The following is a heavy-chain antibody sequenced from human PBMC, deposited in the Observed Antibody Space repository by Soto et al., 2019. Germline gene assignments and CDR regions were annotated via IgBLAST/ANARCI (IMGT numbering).Heavy chain of an antibody. CDR3: ARDGCSGSKCLNWFVP. CDR1: GFMFSSYS. J-gene: IGHJ5*01. D-gene: IGHD2-15*01. V-gene: IGHV3-48*01. Sequence: EVQLVESGGVWVQPGGYLRLACAASGFMFSSYSMNWVRQAPGKGLEWVSYISSSSTTKYSADSVKGRFTISRDNAKNSLYREMNSLRAKDTAVYYCARDGCSGSKCLNWFVPWGQGTLVTDSS. CDR2: ISSSSTTK.